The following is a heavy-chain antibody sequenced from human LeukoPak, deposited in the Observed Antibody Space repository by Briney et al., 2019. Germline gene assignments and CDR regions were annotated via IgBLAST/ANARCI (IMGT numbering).Heavy chain of an antibody. J-gene: IGHJ5*02. Sequence: SETLSLTCTVSGASISSGYYWGWIRQPPGKGLEWIGSIYHSGSTYYNPSLKSRVTISVDTSKNQFSLKLSSVTAADTAVYYCARDYRYGSGSYFYNWFDPWGQGTLVTVSS. CDR3: ARDYRYGSGSYFYNWFDP. CDR1: GASISSGYY. CDR2: IYHSGST. V-gene: IGHV4-38-2*02. D-gene: IGHD3-10*01.